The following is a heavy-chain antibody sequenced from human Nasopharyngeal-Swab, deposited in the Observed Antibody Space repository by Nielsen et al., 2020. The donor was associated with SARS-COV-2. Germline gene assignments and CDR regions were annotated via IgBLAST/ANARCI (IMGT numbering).Heavy chain of an antibody. V-gene: IGHV6-1*01. CDR3: ARGITATSDTFDI. CDR2: TYYRSKWFN. D-gene: IGHD1-7*01. J-gene: IGHJ3*02. Sequence: SETLSLTCAISGDSVYSNSAAWNWIRQSPSRGLEWLGRTYYRSKWFNVYAVSVKSRITINPDTSKNQFSLQLNSVTPEDTAVYYCARGITATSDTFDIWGQGTKVTVSS. CDR1: GDSVYSNSAA.